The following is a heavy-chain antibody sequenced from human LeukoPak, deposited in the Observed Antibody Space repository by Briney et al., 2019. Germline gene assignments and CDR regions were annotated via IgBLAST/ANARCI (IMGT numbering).Heavy chain of an antibody. J-gene: IGHJ2*01. CDR2: ISAYNGNT. Sequence: ASVKVSCKASGYTFTSYGISWVRQAPGQGLEWMGWISAYNGNTNYAQKLQGRVTMTTDTSTSTAYMELRSLRSDDTAVYYCARDRYYDILTGYYRNWYFDLWGRGTLVTVSS. CDR3: ARDRYYDILTGYYRNWYFDL. V-gene: IGHV1-18*01. D-gene: IGHD3-9*01. CDR1: GYTFTSYG.